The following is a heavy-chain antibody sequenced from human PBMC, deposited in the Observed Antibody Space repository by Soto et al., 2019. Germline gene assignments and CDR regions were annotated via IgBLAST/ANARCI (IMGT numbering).Heavy chain of an antibody. V-gene: IGHV4-39*01. CDR2: IDYNGVT. CDR1: GGSIYRSGYY. Sequence: PSETLSLTCTVSGGSIYRSGYYWGWIRQPPGRGLEWIGNIDYNGVTYSNPSLKSRVTISRDTSKNQFSLKLTSVTAADTALYYCGKVLVGATAHTASDSWAPGTLVTVSS. CDR3: GKVLVGATAHTASDS. J-gene: IGHJ4*02. D-gene: IGHD2-15*01.